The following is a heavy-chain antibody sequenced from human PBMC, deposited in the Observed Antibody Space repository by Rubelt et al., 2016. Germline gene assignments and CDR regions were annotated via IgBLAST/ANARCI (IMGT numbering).Heavy chain of an antibody. V-gene: IGHV4-34*01. CDR3: ARANIVVVPAAMPIGGWFDP. CDR2: INHSGST. CDR1: GGSFSGYY. Sequence: GGSFSGYYWSWIRQPPGKGLEWIGEINHSGSTNYDPSLKSRVTISVDTSKNQFSLKLSSVTAADTAVYYCARANIVVVPAAMPIGGWFDPWGQGTLVTVSS. J-gene: IGHJ5*02. D-gene: IGHD2-2*01.